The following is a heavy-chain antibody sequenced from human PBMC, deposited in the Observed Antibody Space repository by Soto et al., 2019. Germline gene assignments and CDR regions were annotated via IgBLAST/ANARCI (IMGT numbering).Heavy chain of an antibody. V-gene: IGHV4-31*03. CDR1: GGSISSGDYY. CDR3: ASIYDSSGYYYGNNWFDP. Sequence: PSETLSLTCTVSGGSISSGDYYWSWIRQHPGKGLEWIGYIYYSGSTYYNPSLKSRVTISVDTSKNQFSLKLSSVTAADTAVYYCASIYDSSGYYYGNNWFDPWGQGTLVTAPQ. D-gene: IGHD3-22*01. CDR2: IYYSGST. J-gene: IGHJ5*02.